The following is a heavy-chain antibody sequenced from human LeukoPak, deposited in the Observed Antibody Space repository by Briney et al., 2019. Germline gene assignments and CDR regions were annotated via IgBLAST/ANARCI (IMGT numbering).Heavy chain of an antibody. Sequence: GGSLRLSCAASGFTFTDYYMSWIRQAPGKGLEWVSYITNTGTTIYYADSVKGRFTISRDNAKNSLYLQMNSLRAEDMAVYYCARVSLYHYYMDVWGKGTTVTVSS. CDR3: ARVSLYHYYMDV. V-gene: IGHV3-11*04. CDR1: GFTFTDYY. J-gene: IGHJ6*03. CDR2: ITNTGTTI.